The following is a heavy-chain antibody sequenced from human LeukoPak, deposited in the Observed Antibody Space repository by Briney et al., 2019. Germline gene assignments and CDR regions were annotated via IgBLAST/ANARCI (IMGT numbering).Heavy chain of an antibody. D-gene: IGHD5-24*01. J-gene: IGHJ4*02. Sequence: GGSLRLSCTASGFTFGDYAMSWFREAPGKGLEWVGFIRSKAYGGTTEYAASVKGGFTISRDDSKSIAYLQMNSLKTEDTAVYYCTRDVSMATIWWDYWGQGTLVTVSS. CDR2: IRSKAYGGTT. V-gene: IGHV3-49*03. CDR3: TRDVSMATIWWDY. CDR1: GFTFGDYA.